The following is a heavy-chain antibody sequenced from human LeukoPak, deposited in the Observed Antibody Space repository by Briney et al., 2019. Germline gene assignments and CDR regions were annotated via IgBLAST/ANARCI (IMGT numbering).Heavy chain of an antibody. D-gene: IGHD3-10*01. J-gene: IGHJ5*02. Sequence: SETLSLTCTVSGGSISSSSYYWGWIRQPPGKGLEWIGSIYYSGSTYYNPSLKSRVTISVDTSKNQFSLKLSSVTAADTAVYYCARDWAYYGSGSYYNWFDPWGQGTLVTVSS. V-gene: IGHV4-39*07. CDR2: IYYSGST. CDR1: GGSISSSSYY. CDR3: ARDWAYYGSGSYYNWFDP.